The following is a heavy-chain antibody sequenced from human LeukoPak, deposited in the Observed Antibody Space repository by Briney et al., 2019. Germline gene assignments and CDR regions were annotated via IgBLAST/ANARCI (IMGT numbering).Heavy chain of an antibody. Sequence: ASVKVSCKVSGYTLSELSMHWVRQAPGKGLDWMGGFDPEDGETIYAQRFQGRVTMTEDTSTDTAYMELSGLTSDDTAVYYCTMSPSRNYYDFSVRWLDSWGQGTLVTVSS. J-gene: IGHJ5*01. CDR3: TMSPSRNYYDFSVRWLDS. V-gene: IGHV1-24*01. D-gene: IGHD3-22*01. CDR2: FDPEDGET. CDR1: GYTLSELS.